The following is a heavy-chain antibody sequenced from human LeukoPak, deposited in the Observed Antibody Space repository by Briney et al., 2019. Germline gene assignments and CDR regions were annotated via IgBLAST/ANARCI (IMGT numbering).Heavy chain of an antibody. J-gene: IGHJ2*01. CDR2: INHSGST. V-gene: IGHV4-34*01. CDR3: ARGQGQLWFGELVWYFDL. Sequence: SQTLSLTCAVYGGSFSGYYWSWIRQPPGKGLEWIGEINHSGSTNYNPSLKSRVTISVDTSKNQFPLKLSSVTAADTAVYYCARGQGQLWFGELVWYFDLWGRGTLVTVSS. D-gene: IGHD3-10*01. CDR1: GGSFSGYY.